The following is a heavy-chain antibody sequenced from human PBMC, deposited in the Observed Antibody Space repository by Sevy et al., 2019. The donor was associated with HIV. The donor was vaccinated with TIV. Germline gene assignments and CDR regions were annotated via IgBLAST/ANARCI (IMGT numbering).Heavy chain of an antibody. Sequence: SETLSLTCAVYGGSFSGYYWSWIRQPPGKGLEWIGEINHSGSTNYNPSLKSRVTISVDTSKNQFSLKLSSVTAADTAVYYCAREGGGIDVVVTASYYFDYWGQGTLVTVSS. CDR3: AREGGGIDVVVTASYYFDY. CDR1: GGSFSGYY. J-gene: IGHJ4*02. D-gene: IGHD2-21*02. V-gene: IGHV4-34*01. CDR2: INHSGST.